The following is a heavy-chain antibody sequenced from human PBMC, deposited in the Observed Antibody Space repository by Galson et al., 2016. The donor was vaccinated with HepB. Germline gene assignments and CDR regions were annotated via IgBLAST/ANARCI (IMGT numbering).Heavy chain of an antibody. Sequence: CAISGDSVFRNDVAWNWIRQSPSRGLEWLGRTYYSSRWNNDYSASVKSRININPDTPNNLFSLQLTSVTPEDTAVYYCARGRNSAFDYWGQGALVTVSS. D-gene: IGHD1-14*01. V-gene: IGHV6-1*01. CDR3: ARGRNSAFDY. J-gene: IGHJ4*02. CDR2: TYYSSRWNN. CDR1: GDSVFRNDVA.